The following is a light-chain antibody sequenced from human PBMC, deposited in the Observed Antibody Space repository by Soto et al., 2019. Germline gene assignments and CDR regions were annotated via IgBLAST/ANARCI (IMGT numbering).Light chain of an antibody. Sequence: SGLTQPRSVSGSPGEAVSISYTGTSSDVGGYNYVSWYQQQPGKAPKLIIYDVTKRPSGVPDRFSGSSSGNTASLTISGLQAEDEADYFCCSYAGSYSYVFGTGTKVTVL. CDR2: DVT. J-gene: IGLJ1*01. CDR1: SSDVGGYNY. CDR3: CSYAGSYSYV. V-gene: IGLV2-11*01.